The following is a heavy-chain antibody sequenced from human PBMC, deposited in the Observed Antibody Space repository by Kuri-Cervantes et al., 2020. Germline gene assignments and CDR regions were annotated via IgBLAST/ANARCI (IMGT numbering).Heavy chain of an antibody. J-gene: IGHJ4*02. D-gene: IGHD3-22*01. Sequence: SVKVSCKASGGTFSSYAISWVRQAPGQGLEWMGGIIPIFGTANYAQKFQGRVTITTDESTSTACMELRSLRSDDTAVYYCARDRPSNRITMIVGGDYWGQGTLVTVSS. CDR3: ARDRPSNRITMIVGGDY. V-gene: IGHV1-69*05. CDR2: IIPIFGTA. CDR1: GGTFSSYA.